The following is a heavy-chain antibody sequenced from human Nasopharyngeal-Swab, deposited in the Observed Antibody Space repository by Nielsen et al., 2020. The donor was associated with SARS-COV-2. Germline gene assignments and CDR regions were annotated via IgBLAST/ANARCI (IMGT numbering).Heavy chain of an antibody. CDR2: IKSKTDGGTT. Sequence: VRQAPGKGLEWVGRIKSKTDGGTTDYAAPVKGRFTVSRDDSKNTLYLQMNSLKTEDTAVYYCTTDGTTTVTTRVDVWGKGTTVTVSS. J-gene: IGHJ6*04. V-gene: IGHV3-15*07. CDR3: TTDGTTTVTTRVDV. D-gene: IGHD4-17*01.